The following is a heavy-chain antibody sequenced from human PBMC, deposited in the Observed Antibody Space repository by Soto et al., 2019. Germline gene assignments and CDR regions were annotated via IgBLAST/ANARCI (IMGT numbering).Heavy chain of an antibody. Sequence: EVHLGASGGGLVQPGGYLRLYCADSGLTFSNYWMTWVRQAPGKGLQWVANINPDGSDKYYADSVKGRFAISRDNAKNSLYLQINSLRAEDTAVFYCARGGEADAEAYYWGQGTLVTVSS. CDR3: ARGGEADAEAYY. J-gene: IGHJ4*02. CDR2: INPDGSDK. V-gene: IGHV3-7*05. CDR1: GLTFSNYW.